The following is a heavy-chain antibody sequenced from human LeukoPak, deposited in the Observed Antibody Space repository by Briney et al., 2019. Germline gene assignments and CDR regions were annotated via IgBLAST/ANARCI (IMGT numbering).Heavy chain of an antibody. J-gene: IGHJ6*03. Sequence: ASVKVSCKASGYTFTGYYMHWVRQAPGQGLEWMGWMNPNSGNSGYAQKFQGRVTITRNTSISTAYMELSSLRSEDTAVYYCARAPSVRGVYYYYYMDVWGKGTTVTVSS. CDR2: MNPNSGNS. V-gene: IGHV1-8*03. CDR1: GYTFTGYY. CDR3: ARAPSVRGVYYYYYMDV. D-gene: IGHD3-10*01.